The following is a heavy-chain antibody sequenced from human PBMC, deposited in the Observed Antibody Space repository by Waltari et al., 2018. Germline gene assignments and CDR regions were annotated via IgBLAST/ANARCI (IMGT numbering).Heavy chain of an antibody. D-gene: IGHD1-26*01. V-gene: IGHV3-53*01. CDR3: ARDPSGSYPGDY. Sequence: EVQLVESGGGLIQPGGSLRLSCAASGFTVSTNYLTWVRQAPGKWLEWLSVIYRGGSTYYADSWKGRFTISRDNSKNTLYLQMNSLRAEDTAVYYCARDPSGSYPGDYWGQGTLVTVSS. CDR1: GFTVSTNY. CDR2: IYRGGST. J-gene: IGHJ4*02.